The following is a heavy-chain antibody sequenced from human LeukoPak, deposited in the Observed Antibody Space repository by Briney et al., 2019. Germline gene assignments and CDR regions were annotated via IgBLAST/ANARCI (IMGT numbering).Heavy chain of an antibody. CDR1: GGSISSYY. V-gene: IGHV4-59*01. CDR3: ARGPSGYSYGTFDY. CDR2: IYYSGST. D-gene: IGHD5-18*01. Sequence: KTSETLSLTCTVSGGSISSYYWSWIRQPPGKGLEWIGYIYYSGSTNYNPSLKSRVTISVDTSKNQFSLKLSSVTAADTAVYYCARGPSGYSYGTFDYWGQGTLVTVSS. J-gene: IGHJ4*02.